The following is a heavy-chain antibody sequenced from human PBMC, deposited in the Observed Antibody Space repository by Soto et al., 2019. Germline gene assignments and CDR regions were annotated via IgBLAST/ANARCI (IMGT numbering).Heavy chain of an antibody. V-gene: IGHV1-46*01. J-gene: IGHJ6*02. CDR1: GCTFTRYY. Sequence: GASVKVSCKACGCTFTRYYMHWVRQAPGQGLEWMGIINPSGGSTSYAQKFQGRVTMTRDTSTSTVYMELSSLRSEDTAVYYCARDFTKLGYCSSTSCRSKYYGMDVWGQGTTVTVSS. CDR2: INPSGGST. D-gene: IGHD2-2*01. CDR3: ARDFTKLGYCSSTSCRSKYYGMDV.